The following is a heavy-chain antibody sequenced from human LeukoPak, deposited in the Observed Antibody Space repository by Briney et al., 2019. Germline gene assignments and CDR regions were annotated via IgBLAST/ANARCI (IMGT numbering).Heavy chain of an antibody. CDR3: AREGATRDGYNVGAFDI. J-gene: IGHJ3*02. V-gene: IGHV1-69*05. D-gene: IGHD5-24*01. CDR1: GGTFSNNA. Sequence: SVKVSCKASGGTFSNNAISWVRQAPGQGLEWMGGFIAIFGTGNYAQKSQGRVTITTDESTSTAYMELTSLSSEDTAVYYCAREGATRDGYNVGAFDIWGQGTMVIVSS. CDR2: FIAIFGTG.